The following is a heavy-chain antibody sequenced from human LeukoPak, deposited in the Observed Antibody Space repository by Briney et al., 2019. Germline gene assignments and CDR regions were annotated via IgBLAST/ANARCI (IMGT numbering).Heavy chain of an antibody. CDR1: GFTFSSYA. D-gene: IGHD6-19*01. V-gene: IGHV3-30-3*01. Sequence: PGGSLRLSCAASGFTFSSYAMHWVRQAPGKGLEWVAVISYDGSNKYYADSVKGRFTISRDNSKNTLYLQMNSLRAEDTAVYYCARVYSSGWYYYYYYMDVWGKGTTVTVSS. J-gene: IGHJ6*03. CDR3: ARVYSSGWYYYYYYMDV. CDR2: ISYDGSNK.